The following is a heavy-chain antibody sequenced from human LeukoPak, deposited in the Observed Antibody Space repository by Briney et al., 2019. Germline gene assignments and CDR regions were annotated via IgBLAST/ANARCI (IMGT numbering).Heavy chain of an antibody. V-gene: IGHV5-51*01. J-gene: IGHJ4*02. CDR1: GYSFTSYW. D-gene: IGHD3-9*01. CDR3: ARHYDILTGYFDY. Sequence: GESLKISRKGSGYSFTSYWIGWVPQMPGKGLEGRGIIYPVDSDTRYSPSFQGQVTISADKSISTAYLQWSSLKASDTAMYYCARHYDILTGYFDYWGQGTLVTVSS. CDR2: IYPVDSDT.